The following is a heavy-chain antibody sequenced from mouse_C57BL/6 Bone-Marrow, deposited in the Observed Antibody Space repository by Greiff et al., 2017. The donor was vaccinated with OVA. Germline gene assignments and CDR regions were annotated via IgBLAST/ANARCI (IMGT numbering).Heavy chain of an antibody. Sequence: EVLLVESGGGLVQPGGSLSLSCAASGFTFTDYYMSWVRQPPGKALEWLGFIRNKANGYTSEYSASVKGRFTISRANSQSILYLQMNALGAEDSATYYCARYPIGELRRGGYYAMDYWGQGTSVTVSS. D-gene: IGHD1-1*01. CDR1: GFTFTDYY. CDR2: IRNKANGYTS. J-gene: IGHJ4*01. V-gene: IGHV7-3*01. CDR3: ARYPIGELRRGGYYAMDY.